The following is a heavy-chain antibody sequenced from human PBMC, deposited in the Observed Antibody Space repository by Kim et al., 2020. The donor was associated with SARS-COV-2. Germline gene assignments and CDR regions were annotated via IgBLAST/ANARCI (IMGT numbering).Heavy chain of an antibody. J-gene: IGHJ1*01. CDR1: GGSISSYY. D-gene: IGHD3-9*01. Sequence: SETLSLTCAVSGGSISSYYWSWIRQPPGKGLEWIGYIYYSGSTNYNPSLKSRVTISVVTSKNQFSLKLSSVTAADTAVFYCARAYYDILTGYYPEYFQHWGQGTLVTVSS. CDR2: IYYSGST. V-gene: IGHV4-59*01. CDR3: ARAYYDILTGYYPEYFQH.